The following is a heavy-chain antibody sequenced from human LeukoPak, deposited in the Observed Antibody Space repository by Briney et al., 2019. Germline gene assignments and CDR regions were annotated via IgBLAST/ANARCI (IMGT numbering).Heavy chain of an antibody. CDR2: VSHSEHP. CDR3: ARGYFGPAYYFDI. CDR1: RDSVTGRF. Sequence: SETLSLTCIVSRDSVTGRFWSWVRQSPGEALEWIGCVSHSEHPRYNSSLRSRVSLSLATSQNQFSLRLSSVTAADTAIYDCARGYFGPAYYFDIWGQGALVTVAS. J-gene: IGHJ4*02. D-gene: IGHD3-22*01. V-gene: IGHV4-59*02.